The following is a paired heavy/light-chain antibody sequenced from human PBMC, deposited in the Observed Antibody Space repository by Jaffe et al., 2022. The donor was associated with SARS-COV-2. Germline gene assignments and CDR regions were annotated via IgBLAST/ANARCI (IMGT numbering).Light chain of an antibody. Sequence: EIVVTQSPLSLPVTPGEPASISCRSSQSLLHSNGHNFLDWYLQRPGQSPQLLIYLASNRTSGVPDRFSGSGSGTDFTLKIRRVEAEDVGVYYCMQALQTPQTFGQGTKVEIK. CDR1: QSLLHSNGHNF. CDR3: MQALQTPQT. J-gene: IGKJ1*01. CDR2: LAS. V-gene: IGKV2-28*01.
Heavy chain of an antibody. V-gene: IGHV1-2*02. D-gene: IGHD3-22*01. CDR1: GYTFTDYF. CDR2: VNPNSGGT. CDR3: ARAHDTIGYYYRTLDY. Sequence: QVQLVQSGAEVKKPGASVKVSCKASGYTFTDYFLHWVRQAPGQGLEWMGWVNPNSGGTNYARKFQGRVTMTSDTSISTAYMELSRLRSDDTAVYYCARAHDTIGYYYRTLDYWGQGTLITVSS. J-gene: IGHJ4*02.